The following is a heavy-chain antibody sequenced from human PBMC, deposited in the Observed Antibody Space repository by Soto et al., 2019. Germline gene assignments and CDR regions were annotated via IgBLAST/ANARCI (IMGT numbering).Heavy chain of an antibody. Sequence: GGSLRLSCAGSGFTFSNHWMHWVRQAPGKGLEWVANINQDGSNKYYVDSVKGRFTISRDNAKNSLYLEMNSLRAEDTAVYYCARAIAASDSLWGQGTLVTVSS. CDR1: GFTFSNHW. CDR2: INQDGSNK. CDR3: ARAIAASDSL. D-gene: IGHD6-13*01. J-gene: IGHJ4*02. V-gene: IGHV3-7*01.